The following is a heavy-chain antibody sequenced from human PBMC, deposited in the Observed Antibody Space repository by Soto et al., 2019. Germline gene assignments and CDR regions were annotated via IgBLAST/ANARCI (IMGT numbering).Heavy chain of an antibody. CDR1: GITYSPYA. CDR3: ARAISGYYYD. CDR2: INAGNGNT. J-gene: IGHJ4*02. V-gene: IGHV1-3*01. Sequence: GASVKVSCKASGITYSPYAIHWVRQVPGQRLEWMGWINAGNGNTRYSQKFQGRVTLTRDTSASTAYMDLGSLRSEDTAIYYCARAISGYYYDWGQGTLVTVSS. D-gene: IGHD3-22*01.